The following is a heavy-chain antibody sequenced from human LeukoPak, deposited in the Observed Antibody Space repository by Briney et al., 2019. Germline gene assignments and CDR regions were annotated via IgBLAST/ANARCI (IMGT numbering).Heavy chain of an antibody. D-gene: IGHD5-18*01. CDR1: GYTFTGYY. V-gene: IGHV1-2*02. J-gene: IGHJ4*02. CDR2: INPNSGGT. CDR3: ARDLDTAMVNVAY. Sequence: GASVKVSCKASGYTFTGYYMHWVRQAPGQGLEWMGWINPNSGGTNYAQKFQGRVTMTTDTSTTTAYMDLRSLRSDDTAVYYCARDLDTAMVNVAYWGQGILVTVSS.